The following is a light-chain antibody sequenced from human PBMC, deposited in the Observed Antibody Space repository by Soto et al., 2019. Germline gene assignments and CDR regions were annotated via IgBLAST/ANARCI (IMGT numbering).Light chain of an antibody. CDR3: QQSDNLPIT. CDR2: DAS. CDR1: QDISNY. J-gene: IGKJ5*01. V-gene: IGKV1-33*01. Sequence: DFQMTQSPSSLSASVGDRVTITCQASQDISNYLNWYQQKPGRAPKLLIYDASTLERGVPSRFSGTASGTLFTFAISSLQPEDIGIYYCQQSDNLPITFGQGTRLEIK.